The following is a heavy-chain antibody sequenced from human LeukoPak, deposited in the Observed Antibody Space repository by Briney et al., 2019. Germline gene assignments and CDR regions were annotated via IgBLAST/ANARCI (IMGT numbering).Heavy chain of an antibody. CDR1: GGSFSGYY. D-gene: IGHD3-10*01. J-gene: IGHJ4*02. Sequence: PSETLSLTCAVYGGSFSGYYWSWIRQPPGKGLEWIGEINHSGSTNYNPSLKSRVTISVDTSKNQFSLKLSSVTAADTAVYYCARRQTVRGFIIEVFDYWGQGTLVTVSS. CDR2: INHSGST. V-gene: IGHV4-34*01. CDR3: ARRQTVRGFIIEVFDY.